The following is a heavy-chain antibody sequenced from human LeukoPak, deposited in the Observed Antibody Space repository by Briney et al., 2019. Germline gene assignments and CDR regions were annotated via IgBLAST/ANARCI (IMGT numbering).Heavy chain of an antibody. CDR1: GESFSGYY. Sequence: KTSETLSLTCVVYGESFSGYYWSWIRQPPGKGLEWIGEINHSGSTNYNPSLKSRVTISVDTSKNQFSLKLSSVTAADTAVYYCAGGFQSSGYGFDIWGQGTMVTVSS. CDR3: AGGFQSSGYGFDI. V-gene: IGHV4-34*01. D-gene: IGHD6-19*01. CDR2: INHSGST. J-gene: IGHJ3*02.